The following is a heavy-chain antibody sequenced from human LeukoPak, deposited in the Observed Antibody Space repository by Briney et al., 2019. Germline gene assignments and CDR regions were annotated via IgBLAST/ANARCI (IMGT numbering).Heavy chain of an antibody. CDR1: GGSISSYY. CDR2: IYTSGST. J-gene: IGHJ6*03. D-gene: IGHD3-10*01. V-gene: IGHV4-4*07. CDR3: ARDRSGSYYRYYYYYYMDV. Sequence: SETLSLTCTVSGGSISSYYWSWIRQPAGKGLEWIGRIYTSGSTNYNPSLKSRVTMSVDTSKNQFSLKLSSVTAADTAVYYCARDRSGSYYRYYYYYYMDVWGKGTTVTISS.